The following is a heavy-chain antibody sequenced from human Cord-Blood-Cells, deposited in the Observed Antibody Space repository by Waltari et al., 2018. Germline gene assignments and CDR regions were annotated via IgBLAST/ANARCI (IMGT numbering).Heavy chain of an antibody. CDR2: INHSGGT. J-gene: IGHJ6*02. V-gene: IGHV4-34*01. CDR3: ASNRLYYYYGMDV. CDR1: GGSLSGYY. D-gene: IGHD6-25*01. Sequence: QVQLQQWGAGLLKPSETLSLTCAVYGGSLSGYYWSWIRQPPGKGLEWIGEINHSGGTNYNPSLKSRVTISVDTSKNQFSLKLSSVTAADTAVYYCASNRLYYYYGMDVWGQGTTVTVSS.